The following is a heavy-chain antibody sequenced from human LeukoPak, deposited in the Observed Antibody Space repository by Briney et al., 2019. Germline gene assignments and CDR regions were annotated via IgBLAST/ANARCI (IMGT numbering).Heavy chain of an antibody. CDR2: INWNGGST. V-gene: IGHV3-20*04. CDR1: GFTFDDYG. Sequence: RSGGSLRLSCAASGFTFDDYGMSWVRQAPGKGLEWVSGINWNGGSTGYADSVKGRFTISRDNAKNSLYLQMNSLRAEDTALYYCARDKGWAAAGRNDAFDIWGQGTMVTVSS. CDR3: ARDKGWAAAGRNDAFDI. D-gene: IGHD6-13*01. J-gene: IGHJ3*02.